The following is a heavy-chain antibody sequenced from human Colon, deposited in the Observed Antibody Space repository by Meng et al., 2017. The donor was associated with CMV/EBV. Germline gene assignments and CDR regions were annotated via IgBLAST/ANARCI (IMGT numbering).Heavy chain of an antibody. D-gene: IGHD1-26*01. CDR2: TYSGDTRT. J-gene: IGHJ4*02. Sequence: GGSLRLSCATAGFTLSNFAMGWVRQTPGRGLKWVSVTYSGDTRTYYADSVKGRFTISRDESKNTVYLQMNSLRIEDTAIYYCARHRGGSLDFWGPGTLVTVSS. V-gene: IGHV3-23*03. CDR3: ARHRGGSLDF. CDR1: GFTLSNFA.